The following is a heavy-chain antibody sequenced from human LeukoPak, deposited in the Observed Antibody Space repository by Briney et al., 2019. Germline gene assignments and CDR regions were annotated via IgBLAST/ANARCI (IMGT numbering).Heavy chain of an antibody. Sequence: GESLKISCEGSGYSFTTYWIAWVRQMPGKGLEWMGVIYPGDSDTRYSRSFQGQVTISADKSISTAYLQWSSLKASDTAMYYCARLKFTYGPEDFDFWGQGTLVTVSS. CDR3: ARLKFTYGPEDFDF. J-gene: IGHJ4*02. V-gene: IGHV5-51*01. D-gene: IGHD3-10*01. CDR2: IYPGDSDT. CDR1: GYSFTTYW.